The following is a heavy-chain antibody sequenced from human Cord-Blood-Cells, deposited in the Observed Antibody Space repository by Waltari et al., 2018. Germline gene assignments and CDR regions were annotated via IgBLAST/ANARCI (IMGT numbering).Heavy chain of an antibody. V-gene: IGHV4-4*02. Sequence: QVQLQESGPGLVKPSGTLSLTCAVSGGSLSSSNLWSWVRQPPGKGLEWIGEIYNSGSTNYNPSLKSRVTISVDKSKNQFSLKLSSVTAADTAVYYCARVWNWGRYYYFDYWGQGTLVTVSS. CDR1: GGSLSSSNL. CDR2: IYNSGST. J-gene: IGHJ4*02. D-gene: IGHD7-27*01. CDR3: ARVWNWGRYYYFDY.